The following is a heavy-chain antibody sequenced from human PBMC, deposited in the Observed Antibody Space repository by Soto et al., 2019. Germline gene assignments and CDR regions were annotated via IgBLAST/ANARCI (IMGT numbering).Heavy chain of an antibody. J-gene: IGHJ4*02. CDR3: AHTAYYYDSSGYYYLDY. Sequence: QITLKESGPTLVKPTQTLTLTCTFSGFSLSTSGVGVGWIRQPPGKALEWLALIYWDDDKRYSPSLKSRLTITKXXSXNXXVLTMTNMDPVDTATYYCAHTAYYYDSSGYYYLDYWGQGTLVTVSS. V-gene: IGHV2-5*02. CDR1: GFSLSTSGVG. CDR2: IYWDDDK. D-gene: IGHD3-22*01.